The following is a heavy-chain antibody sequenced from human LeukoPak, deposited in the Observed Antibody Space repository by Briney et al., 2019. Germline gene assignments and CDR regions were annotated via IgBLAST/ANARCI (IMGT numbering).Heavy chain of an antibody. CDR3: ARDSLHDSSGYYYDPRPEVVDDGDY. CDR2: ISSSGSTI. D-gene: IGHD3-22*01. CDR1: GFTFSDYY. J-gene: IGHJ4*02. Sequence: GGSLRLSCAASGFTFSDYYMSWIRQAPGKGLEWVSYISSSGSTIYCADSVKGRFTISRDNAKNSLYLQMNSLRAEDTAVYYCARDSLHDSSGYYYDPRPEVVDDGDYWGQGSLVTVSS. V-gene: IGHV3-11*01.